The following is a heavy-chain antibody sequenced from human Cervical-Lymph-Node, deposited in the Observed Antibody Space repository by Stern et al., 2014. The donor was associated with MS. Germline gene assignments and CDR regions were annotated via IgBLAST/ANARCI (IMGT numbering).Heavy chain of an antibody. CDR3: ARNWRGVGSTAYDY. CDR1: GYTFTTSY. J-gene: IGHJ4*02. D-gene: IGHD1-26*01. Sequence: VQLEESGAEVEKPGASVKVSCKASGYTFTTSYMHWVRQAPGQGLEWMGMINPSGGSTAYAQKFQGRVTMTRDTSTSTVYMELSSLRSEDTAVYYCARNWRGVGSTAYDYGGQGTLVTVSS. CDR2: INPSGGST. V-gene: IGHV1-46*01.